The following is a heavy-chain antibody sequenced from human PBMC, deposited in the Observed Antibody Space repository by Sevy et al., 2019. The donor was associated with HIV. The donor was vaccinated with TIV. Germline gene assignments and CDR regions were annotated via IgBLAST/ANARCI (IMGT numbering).Heavy chain of an antibody. J-gene: IGHJ4*02. D-gene: IGHD1-7*01. CDR2: IIPIFGTA. Sequence: ASVKVSCKASGGTFRSYAISWVRQAPGQGLEWMGGIIPIFGTANYAQKFQGRVTITADESTSTAYMELSSLRSEDTAVYYCARDHNNWNYVYYWGQGTLVTVSS. CDR3: ARDHNNWNYVYY. V-gene: IGHV1-69*13. CDR1: GGTFRSYA.